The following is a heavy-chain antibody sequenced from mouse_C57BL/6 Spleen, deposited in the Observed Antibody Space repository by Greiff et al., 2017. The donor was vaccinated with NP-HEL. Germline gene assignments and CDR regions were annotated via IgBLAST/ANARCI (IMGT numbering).Heavy chain of an antibody. Sequence: EVKLVESGGGLVQPGGSLKLSCAASGFTFSDYYMYWVRQTPEKRLEWVAYISNGGGSTYYPDTVKGRFTFSRDNAKNTLYLQMSRLTSEDTAMYYCARHDDGYPLVVDVWGTGTTVTVSS. CDR3: ARHDDGYPLVVDV. D-gene: IGHD2-3*01. CDR1: GFTFSDYY. CDR2: ISNGGGST. J-gene: IGHJ1*03. V-gene: IGHV5-12*01.